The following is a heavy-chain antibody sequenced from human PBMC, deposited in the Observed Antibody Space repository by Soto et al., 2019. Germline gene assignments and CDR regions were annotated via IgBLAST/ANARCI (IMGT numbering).Heavy chain of an antibody. CDR2: IWYDGSNK. Sequence: PGGSLRLSCAAAGFTFSTHGMPWVRQAPGKGLEWVELIWYDGSNKYYEESVKGRATISRDNSKRTVDLKMNSMRAEDTAVYYCARDPPGSGWAFDYWGQGTLVTGSS. J-gene: IGHJ4*02. CDR1: GFTFSTHG. D-gene: IGHD6-19*01. CDR3: ARDPPGSGWAFDY. V-gene: IGHV3-33*01.